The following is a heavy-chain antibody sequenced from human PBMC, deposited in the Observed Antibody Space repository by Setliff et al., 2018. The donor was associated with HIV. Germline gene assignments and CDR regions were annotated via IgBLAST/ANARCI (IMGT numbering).Heavy chain of an antibody. D-gene: IGHD3-10*01. CDR3: ARQASSGLRDVYFDY. CDR1: GGFISSSSYY. J-gene: IGHJ4*02. CDR2: IYYSGST. V-gene: IGHV4-39*01. Sequence: SETLSLTCTVSGGFISSSSYYWGWIRQPPGKGLEWIGSIYYSGSTNYSPSPKSRVTISVDTSKNQFSLKLSSVTAADTAVYYCARQASSGLRDVYFDYWGQGTLVTSPQ.